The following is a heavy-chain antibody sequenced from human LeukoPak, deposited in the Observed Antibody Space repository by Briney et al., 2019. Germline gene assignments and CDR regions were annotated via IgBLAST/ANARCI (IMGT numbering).Heavy chain of an antibody. D-gene: IGHD4-17*01. Sequence: ASVKVSCKASGYTFTSYDINWVRQATGQGLEWMGWMNPNIGNTGYAQKFQGRVTMTRNTSISTAYMELSSLRSEDTAVYYCARTRRTTVTGYYGMDVWGQGTTVTVSS. V-gene: IGHV1-8*02. J-gene: IGHJ6*02. CDR1: GYTFTSYD. CDR3: ARTRRTTVTGYYGMDV. CDR2: MNPNIGNT.